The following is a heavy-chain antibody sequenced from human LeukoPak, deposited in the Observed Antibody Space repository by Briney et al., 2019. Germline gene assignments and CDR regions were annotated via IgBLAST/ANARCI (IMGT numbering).Heavy chain of an antibody. D-gene: IGHD3-9*01. CDR2: ISGGDGDT. CDR1: GFAFSTFA. V-gene: IGHV3-23*01. Sequence: GGSLRLSCAASGFAFSTFAMTWVRQTPGKGLEWVSAISGGDGDTYYADSVKGRFTISRDNSKNTLYLQMNSLRAEDTAVYYCAKDAGPYYDILTGWGYFDYWGQGTLVTVSS. J-gene: IGHJ4*02. CDR3: AKDAGPYYDILTGWGYFDY.